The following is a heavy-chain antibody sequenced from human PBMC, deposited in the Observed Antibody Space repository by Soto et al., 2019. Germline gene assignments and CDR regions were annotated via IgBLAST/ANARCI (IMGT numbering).Heavy chain of an antibody. V-gene: IGHV3-9*01. CDR2: ISWNSNTI. J-gene: IGHJ4*02. CDR3: AKDTGPN. CDR1: GFTFDNYA. Sequence: SLRLSCAASGFTFDNYAMHWVRQAPGKGLEWVSGISWNSNTIAYADSVKGRFTISRDSAKNSLYLQMNSLRAEDTAFYYCAKDTGPNWGQGTLVTAPQ.